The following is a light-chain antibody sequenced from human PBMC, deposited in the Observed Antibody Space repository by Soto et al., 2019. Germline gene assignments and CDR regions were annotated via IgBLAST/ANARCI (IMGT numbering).Light chain of an antibody. CDR2: DLT. CDR3: SSQGGSNNPFV. CDR1: SSDIGSYDF. Sequence: QSALTQPPSASGSPGQSVTISCTGTSSDIGSYDFVSWYQQHPGKAPKLIIYDLTKRPSWVPDRFSASKSGNTASLTVSGLQADDEADYYCSSQGGSNNPFVFGTGTKLTVL. J-gene: IGLJ1*01. V-gene: IGLV2-8*01.